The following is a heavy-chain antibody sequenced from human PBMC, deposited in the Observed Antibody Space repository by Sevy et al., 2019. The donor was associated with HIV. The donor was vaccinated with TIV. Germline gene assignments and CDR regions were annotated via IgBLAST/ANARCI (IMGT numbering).Heavy chain of an antibody. CDR3: ALRYYDSMCYFDY. CDR1: GFTFSSYW. J-gene: IGHJ4*02. CDR2: IKQDGSEK. V-gene: IGHV3-7*01. Sequence: GGSLRLSCAASGFTFSSYWMSWVRQAPGKGLEWVANIKQDGSEKYYVDSVKGRFTISRDNVKNLLYLQMNSLRAEDTAVYYCALRYYDSMCYFDYWGQGTLVTVSS. D-gene: IGHD3-22*01.